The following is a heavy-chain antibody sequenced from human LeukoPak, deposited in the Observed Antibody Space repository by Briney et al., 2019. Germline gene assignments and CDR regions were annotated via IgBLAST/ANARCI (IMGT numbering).Heavy chain of an antibody. D-gene: IGHD3-10*01. CDR2: IYPGDSDT. J-gene: IGHJ5*02. CDR3: ARLFDYYGSGSYYASKLNWFDP. CDR1: GYSFTSYW. V-gene: IGHV5-51*01. Sequence: GESLKISCKGSGYSFTSYWIGWVRQMPGKGLECMGIIYPGDSDTRYSPSFQGQVTISADKSISTAYLQWSSLKASDTAMYYCARLFDYYGSGSYYASKLNWFDPWGQGTLVTVSS.